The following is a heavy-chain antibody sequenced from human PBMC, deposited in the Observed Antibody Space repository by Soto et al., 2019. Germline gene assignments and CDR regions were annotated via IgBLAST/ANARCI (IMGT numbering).Heavy chain of an antibody. J-gene: IGHJ1*01. V-gene: IGHV3-33*03. CDR3: ARGEYGSGYFQH. Sequence: QVQLVESGGGVVQPGRSLRLSCAASGFTFSSYGMHWVRQAPGKGLEWVAVIWYDGSNKYYADYVKGRFTISRDNSKNTLYLQMNSLRADGTAVYYCARGEYGSGYFQHWGQGTLVTVSS. CDR1: GFTFSSYG. D-gene: IGHD4-17*01. CDR2: IWYDGSNK.